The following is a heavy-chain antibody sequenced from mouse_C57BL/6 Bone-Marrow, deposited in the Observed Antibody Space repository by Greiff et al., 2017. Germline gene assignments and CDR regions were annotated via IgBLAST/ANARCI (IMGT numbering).Heavy chain of an antibody. J-gene: IGHJ2*01. V-gene: IGHV1-52*01. CDR3: ASSPIWYGSSYVGY. D-gene: IGHD1-1*01. CDR1: GYTFTSYW. CDR2: IDPSDSDT. Sequence: QVQLQQPGAELVRPGSSVKLSCKASGYTFTSYWMHWVKPRPIQGLEWIGNIDPSDSDTHYNQKFKDKATLTVDKSSSTAYMQLSSLTSEDSAVYYCASSPIWYGSSYVGYWGQGTTLTVSS.